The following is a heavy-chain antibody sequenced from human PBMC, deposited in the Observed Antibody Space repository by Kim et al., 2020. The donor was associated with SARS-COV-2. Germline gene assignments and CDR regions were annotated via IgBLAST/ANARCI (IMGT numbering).Heavy chain of an antibody. CDR1: GFTFSSYG. CDR3: AKDLTYYDSSGYYLWSYCGMDV. Sequence: GGSLRLSCAASGFTFSSYGMHWVRQAPGKGLEWVAVISYDGSNKYYADSVKGRFTISRDNSKNTLYLQMNSLRAEDRAVYYCAKDLTYYDSSGYYLWSYCGMDVWGKGTTVTDSS. D-gene: IGHD3-22*01. V-gene: IGHV3-30*18. J-gene: IGHJ6*04. CDR2: ISYDGSNK.